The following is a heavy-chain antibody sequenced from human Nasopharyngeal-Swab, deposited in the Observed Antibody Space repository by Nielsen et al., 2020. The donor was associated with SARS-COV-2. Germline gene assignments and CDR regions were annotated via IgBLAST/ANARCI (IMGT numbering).Heavy chain of an antibody. CDR2: IYSSGST. CDR1: GGSMNSDNFY. V-gene: IGHV4-39*07. Sequence: SETLSLTCTVSGGSMNSDNFYWGWIRRPPGKGLDWIGNIYSSGSTYFNPSLKGRVTISLDTSKNQFSLRLYSVTAADTAVYYCASGGSGSNYYMDVWGKGTTVTVSS. J-gene: IGHJ6*03. D-gene: IGHD3-22*01. CDR3: ASGGSGSNYYMDV.